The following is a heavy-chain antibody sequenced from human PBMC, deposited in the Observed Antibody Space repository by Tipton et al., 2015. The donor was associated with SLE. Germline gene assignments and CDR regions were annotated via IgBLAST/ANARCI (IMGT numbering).Heavy chain of an antibody. D-gene: IGHD5-24*01. V-gene: IGHV4-31*03. J-gene: IGHJ6*02. CDR2: IYYSGST. Sequence: LTCTVSGGSISSGSYYWSWIRQPAGKGLEWIGHIYYSGSTYYNPSLGGRVSISQDTSKSQFSLKLTSVTAADTAVYYCAREGDGSANYLFYGVNLWGQGTTVTVSS. CDR1: GGSISSGSYY. CDR3: AREGDGSANYLFYGVNL.